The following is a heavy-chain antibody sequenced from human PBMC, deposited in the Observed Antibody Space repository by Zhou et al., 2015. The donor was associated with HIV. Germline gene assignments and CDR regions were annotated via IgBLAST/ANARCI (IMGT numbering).Heavy chain of an antibody. D-gene: IGHD3-16*02. Sequence: EVQLLESGGGLVQPGGSLRLSCVASGITFSSYSMIWVRQAPGQGLECVSMISGSGGGKFYADSVKGRFTMSRDNSKNTVYLQMNSLRAEDTALYYCARVPSWDYWGQGTLVTVSS. CDR2: ISGSGGGK. J-gene: IGHJ4*02. V-gene: IGHV3-23*01. CDR3: ARVPSWDY. CDR1: GITFSSYS.